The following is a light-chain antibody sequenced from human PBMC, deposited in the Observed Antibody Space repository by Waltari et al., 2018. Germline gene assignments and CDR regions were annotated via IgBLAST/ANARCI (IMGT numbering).Light chain of an antibody. V-gene: IGLV1-44*01. CDR2: TND. CDR1: TSNIGNNP. J-gene: IGLJ2*01. Sequence: QSVLTQPPSASATPGQWVTISCSGSTSNIGNNPLNWYQQLPGRPPKLLIFTNDQRPSGVPDRFSGSKSGTSASLAISGLQSEDEADYYCAACDDSLNGYVVFGRGTKLTVL. CDR3: AACDDSLNGYVV.